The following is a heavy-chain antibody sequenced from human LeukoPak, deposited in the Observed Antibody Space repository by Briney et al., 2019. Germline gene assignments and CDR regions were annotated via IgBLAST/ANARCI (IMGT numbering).Heavy chain of an antibody. CDR1: GYSFSTYW. Sequence: GESLKISCKGSGYSFSTYWIGWVRQMPGKGLEWMGIVYPGDSDTRYSPSFQGQVSFSADKSSSTAYLQWSSLKASDSAMYYCARGLATIDYWGQGTLVTVS. J-gene: IGHJ4*02. D-gene: IGHD5-12*01. CDR3: ARGLATIDY. CDR2: VYPGDSDT. V-gene: IGHV5-51*01.